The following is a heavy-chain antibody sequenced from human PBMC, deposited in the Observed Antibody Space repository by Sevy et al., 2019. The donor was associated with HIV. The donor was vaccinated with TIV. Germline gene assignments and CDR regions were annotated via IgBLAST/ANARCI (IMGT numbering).Heavy chain of an antibody. V-gene: IGHV3-7*03. D-gene: IGHD2-2*01. J-gene: IGHJ6*02. CDR3: AGDCSSTSCLWGLDV. Sequence: GGSLRLSCAASGFTFSNYWMSWVRQAPGKGLEWVANIKRDGSEKYYMASVKGRFTISRDNAKNSLYLQINSLRAEDTAMYFCAGDCSSTSCLWGLDVWGQGTTVTVSS. CDR2: IKRDGSEK. CDR1: GFTFSNYW.